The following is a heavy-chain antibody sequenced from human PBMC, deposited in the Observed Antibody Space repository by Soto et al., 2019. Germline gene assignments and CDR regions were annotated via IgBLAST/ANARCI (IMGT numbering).Heavy chain of an antibody. CDR1: GDIVSSNSAA. CDR2: TYYRSKWYN. D-gene: IGHD2-15*01. Sequence: TCAVSGDIVSSNSAAWNLVRQSPSRGLEWLGRTYYRSKWYNDYAVSVKSRITINPDTSKNQFSLQLNSVTPEDTAVYYCAKDKGRTLQNWGQGTLVTVSS. V-gene: IGHV6-1*01. J-gene: IGHJ4*02. CDR3: AKDKGRTLQN.